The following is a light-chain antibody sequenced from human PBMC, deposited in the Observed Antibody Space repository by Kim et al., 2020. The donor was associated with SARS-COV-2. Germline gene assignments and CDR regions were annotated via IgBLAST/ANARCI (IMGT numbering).Light chain of an antibody. Sequence: QRVTISCTGSSSNTGAGCDVHWYQQLPGTAPKLLIYGNSNRPSGVPDRFSGSKSGTSASLAITGLQAEDEVDYYCQSYDSSLSGYVFGTGTKVTVL. CDR2: GNS. J-gene: IGLJ1*01. V-gene: IGLV1-40*01. CDR3: QSYDSSLSGYV. CDR1: SSNTGAGCD.